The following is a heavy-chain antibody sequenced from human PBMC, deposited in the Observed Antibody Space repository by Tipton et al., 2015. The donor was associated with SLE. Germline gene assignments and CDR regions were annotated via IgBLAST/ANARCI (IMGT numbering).Heavy chain of an antibody. CDR2: IYTSGST. CDR1: GGSISSHY. Sequence: TLSLTCTVSGGSISSHYWSWIRQPAGKGLEWIGRIYTSGSTNYNPSPKSRVTISVDTSKNQFSLKLSSVTAADTAVYYCARWHRSSLYYFDYWGQGTLVTVSS. D-gene: IGHD6-13*01. CDR3: ARWHRSSLYYFDY. J-gene: IGHJ4*02. V-gene: IGHV4-4*07.